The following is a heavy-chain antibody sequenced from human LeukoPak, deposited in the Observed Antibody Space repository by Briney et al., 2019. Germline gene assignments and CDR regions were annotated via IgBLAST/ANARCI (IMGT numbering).Heavy chain of an antibody. CDR1: GYTFTSYY. Sequence: ASVKVSCKASGYTFTSYYMHWVRQAPGQGLEWMGIINPSGGSASYAQKFQGRVTMTRDTSTSTVYMELSSLRSEDTAVYYCARDRAGGGVTAIPEIYFDYWGQGTLVTVSS. CDR2: INPSGGSA. CDR3: ARDRAGGGVTAIPEIYFDY. V-gene: IGHV1-46*01. J-gene: IGHJ4*02. D-gene: IGHD2-21*02.